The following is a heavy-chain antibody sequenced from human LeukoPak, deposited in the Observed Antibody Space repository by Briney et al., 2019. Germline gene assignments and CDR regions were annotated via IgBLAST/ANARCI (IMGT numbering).Heavy chain of an antibody. D-gene: IGHD2-8*02. J-gene: IGHJ4*02. CDR1: GFTFSTFA. V-gene: IGHV3-23*01. CDR3: ATYRQVLLPFDS. CDR2: IFPSGGEI. Sequence: QSGGSLRLSCAASGFTFSTFAMIWVRQPPGKGLEGVSSIFPSGGEIHYADSVRGRFTISRDNSKSTLSLQMNSLRAEDTAIYYCATYRQVLLPFDSWGQGTLVTVSS.